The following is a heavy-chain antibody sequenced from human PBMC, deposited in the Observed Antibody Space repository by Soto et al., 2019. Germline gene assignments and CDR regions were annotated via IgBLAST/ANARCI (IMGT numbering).Heavy chain of an antibody. D-gene: IGHD6-19*01. V-gene: IGHV3-21*01. CDR2: ISSSSSYI. J-gene: IGHJ3*02. CDR3: ARDSSGWYAFFDI. CDR1: GFTFSSYS. Sequence: LRLSCAASGFTFSSYSMNWVRQAPGKGLEWVSSISSSSSYIYYADSVKGRFTISRDNAKNSLYLQMNSLRAEDTAVYYCARDSSGWYAFFDIWAKGQWSPSPQ.